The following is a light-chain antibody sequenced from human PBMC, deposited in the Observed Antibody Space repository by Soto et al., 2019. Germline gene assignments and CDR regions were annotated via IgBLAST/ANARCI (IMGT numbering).Light chain of an antibody. CDR2: AAS. CDR1: QSISSY. V-gene: IGKV1-39*01. CDR3: HQSYSNPKT. Sequence: DIHMTQSPSSLSASVGDRVTITCRASQSISSYLSWYQQKPGKAPNLLIYAASNLQSGVPPRFSGSGSGTDFTLTISSLQPEDFATYYCHQSYSNPKTFGQGTKVDIK. J-gene: IGKJ1*01.